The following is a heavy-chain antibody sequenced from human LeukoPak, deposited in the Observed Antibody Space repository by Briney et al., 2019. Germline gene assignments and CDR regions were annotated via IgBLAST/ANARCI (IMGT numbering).Heavy chain of an antibody. Sequence: GASVKVSCRASGGTFSSYAISWVRQAPGQGLEWMGGIIPIFGTANYAQKFQGRVTITADESTSTAYMELSSLRSEDTAVYYCAATPYCSSTSCYALAYNWFDPWGQGTLATVSS. CDR2: IIPIFGTA. CDR1: GGTFSSYA. J-gene: IGHJ5*02. D-gene: IGHD2-2*01. V-gene: IGHV1-69*13. CDR3: AATPYCSSTSCYALAYNWFDP.